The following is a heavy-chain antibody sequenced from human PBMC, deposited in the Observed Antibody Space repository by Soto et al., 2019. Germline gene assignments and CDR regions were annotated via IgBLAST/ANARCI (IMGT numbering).Heavy chain of an antibody. CDR3: AREIMGARYGLDV. D-gene: IGHD2-8*01. CDR2: VYYSGNT. Sequence: SETLSLPSHVSGVPVSSGSYYWSWIRQPPGKGLKGIGYVYYSGNTNYHPSLKSRVTISIYTSDNQFALKLTSVTAADTVVYYCAREIMGARYGLDVWGQGTTATVS. V-gene: IGHV4-61*01. J-gene: IGHJ6*02. CDR1: GVPVSSGSYY.